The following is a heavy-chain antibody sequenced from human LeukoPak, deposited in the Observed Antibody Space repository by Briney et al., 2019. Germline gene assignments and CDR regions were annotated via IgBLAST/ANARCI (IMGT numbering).Heavy chain of an antibody. CDR1: GGTFISYA. Sequence: GASVKVSCKASGGTFISYAISWVRQAPGQGLEWMGGIIPIFGTANYAQKFQGRVTITADESTSTAYMELSSLRSEDTAVYYCASARDYGDFTYWGQGTLVTVSS. CDR3: ASARDYGDFTY. D-gene: IGHD4-17*01. V-gene: IGHV1-69*13. CDR2: IIPIFGTA. J-gene: IGHJ4*02.